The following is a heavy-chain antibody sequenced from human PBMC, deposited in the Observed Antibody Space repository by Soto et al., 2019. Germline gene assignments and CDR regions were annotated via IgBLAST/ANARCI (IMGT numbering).Heavy chain of an antibody. CDR3: AKTPTRQCSSTSCQPHYYMDV. V-gene: IGHV3-9*01. CDR1: GFTFDDYA. Sequence: GGSLRLSCAASGFTFDDYAMHWVRQAPGKGLEWVSGISWNSGSIGYADSVKGRFTISRDNAKNSLYLQMNSLRAEDTALYYCAKTPTRQCSSTSCQPHYYMDVWGKGTTVTVSS. J-gene: IGHJ6*03. CDR2: ISWNSGSI. D-gene: IGHD2-2*01.